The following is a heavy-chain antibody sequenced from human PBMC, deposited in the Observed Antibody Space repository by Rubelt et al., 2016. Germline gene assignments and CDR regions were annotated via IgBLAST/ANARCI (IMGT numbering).Heavy chain of an antibody. J-gene: IGHJ4*02. D-gene: IGHD6-6*01. Sequence: QVQLVQSGAEVKKPGASVKVSCKASGYTFTSYYMHWVRQAPGQGLEWMGIINPSGGSTSYAQKFQGRVSVTRDTSTRTVYMGRSSLSSDDTAVYYCAREVGESSSSSGNYFDYWGQGTLVTVSS. CDR2: INPSGGST. V-gene: IGHV1-46*01. CDR3: AREVGESSSSSGNYFDY. CDR1: GYTFTSYY.